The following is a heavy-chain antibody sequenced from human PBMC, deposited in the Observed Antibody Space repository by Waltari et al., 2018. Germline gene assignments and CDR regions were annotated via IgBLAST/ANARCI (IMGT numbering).Heavy chain of an antibody. Sequence: EVQLVESGGGLVQPGGSLRLSCAASGLTFSSYWMPWVRQVPGKGLVWVSRINSDGSTTNYADSVKGRFTISRDNAKNTLYLQMDSLRVEDTAVYYCARGYSSDWNVFGDYWGQGTLVTVSS. CDR3: ARGYSSDWNVFGDY. V-gene: IGHV3-74*01. CDR1: GLTFSSYW. J-gene: IGHJ4*02. D-gene: IGHD6-19*01. CDR2: INSDGSTT.